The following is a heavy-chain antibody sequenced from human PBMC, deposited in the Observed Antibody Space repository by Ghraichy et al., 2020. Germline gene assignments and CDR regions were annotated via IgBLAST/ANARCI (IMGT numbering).Heavy chain of an antibody. J-gene: IGHJ4*02. Sequence: SQTLSLTCTVSGVSIRGHYWNWIRQPPGKGLEWIGYSSDSGSTNYSPSLRSRVVISLDTSKSQVSLNLTSVTTADTATYYCARGRTVSGLLDSWGQGTRVAVSS. D-gene: IGHD6-19*01. V-gene: IGHV4-59*11. CDR1: GVSIRGHY. CDR2: SSDSGST. CDR3: ARGRTVSGLLDS.